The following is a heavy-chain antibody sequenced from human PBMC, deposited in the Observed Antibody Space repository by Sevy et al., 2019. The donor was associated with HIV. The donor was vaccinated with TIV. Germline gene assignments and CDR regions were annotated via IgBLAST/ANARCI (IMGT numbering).Heavy chain of an antibody. D-gene: IGHD5-18*01. J-gene: IGHJ4*02. Sequence: SDTLSLTCTVSGGTISSYYWSWIRQPPGKGLEWIGYIYYSGSTNYNPSLKSRVTISVDMSKNQFSLKLSSVTAADTAVYYCARRQVGGYSYGFFDYWGQGTLVTVSS. CDR2: IYYSGST. CDR1: GGTISSYY. CDR3: ARRQVGGYSYGFFDY. V-gene: IGHV4-59*01.